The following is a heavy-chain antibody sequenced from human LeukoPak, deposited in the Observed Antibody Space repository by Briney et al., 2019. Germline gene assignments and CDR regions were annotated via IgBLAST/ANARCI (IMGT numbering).Heavy chain of an antibody. CDR1: GFTFRNYA. V-gene: IGHV3-23*01. CDR3: ARHVSGRLFHFDY. D-gene: IGHD3-10*01. J-gene: IGHJ4*02. CDR2: MRYTGYNT. Sequence: PGGSLRLSCAASGFTFRNYAMLWVRQAPGKGLEWVSDMRYTGYNTYYADSVKGRFTIYRDNSKNTLYLQMNSLGAEDTAVYYCARHVSGRLFHFDYWGQRTLVTVSS.